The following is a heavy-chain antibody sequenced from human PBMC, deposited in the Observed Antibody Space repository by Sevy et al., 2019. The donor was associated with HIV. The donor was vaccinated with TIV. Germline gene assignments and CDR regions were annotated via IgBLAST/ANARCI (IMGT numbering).Heavy chain of an antibody. CDR3: ARVEAAGPDYYYYYGMDV. CDR2: ISYDGSNK. J-gene: IGHJ6*02. V-gene: IGHV3-30-3*01. D-gene: IGHD6-13*01. CDR1: GFTFNNYA. Sequence: GGSLRLSCAASGFTFNNYAMHWVRQAPGKGLEWVAVISYDGSNKYYADSVKGRFTISRDNSKNTLFLQMNSLRAHDTAVYYCARVEAAGPDYYYYYGMDVWGQGTTVTVSS.